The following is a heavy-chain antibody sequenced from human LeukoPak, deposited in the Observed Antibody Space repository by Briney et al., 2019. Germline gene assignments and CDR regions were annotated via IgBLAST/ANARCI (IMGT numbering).Heavy chain of an antibody. CDR3: ARVIEVRGVILGALDY. J-gene: IGHJ4*02. D-gene: IGHD3-10*01. V-gene: IGHV1-69*01. Sequence: SVKVSCKASGGTFSSYAISWVRQAPGQGLEWMGGIIPIFGTANYAQKFQGRVSITADESTSTAYMELSSLRSEDTAVYYCARVIEVRGVILGALDYWGQGTLVTVSS. CDR1: GGTFSSYA. CDR2: IIPIFGTA.